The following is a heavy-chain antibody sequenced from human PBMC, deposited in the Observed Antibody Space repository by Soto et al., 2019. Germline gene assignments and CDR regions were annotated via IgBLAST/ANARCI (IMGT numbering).Heavy chain of an antibody. V-gene: IGHV4-39*01. CDR3: ARLEGLATISYYFDF. D-gene: IGHD3-3*01. CDR1: DDSINSDKYY. Sequence: QLQLQESGPGLVKPSETLSLTCSVSDDSINSDKYYWGWIRQPPGKGLEWIGSIYYRGNAYYNPSRQTRVTMSLDKSKSQFSSKLTSVTAADSAVYFCARLEGLATISYYFDFWGPGALVTVSS. J-gene: IGHJ4*02. CDR2: IYYRGNA.